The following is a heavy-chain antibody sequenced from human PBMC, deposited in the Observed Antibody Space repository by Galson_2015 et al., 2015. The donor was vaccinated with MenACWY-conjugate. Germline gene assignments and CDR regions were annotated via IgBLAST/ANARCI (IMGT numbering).Heavy chain of an antibody. J-gene: IGHJ5*02. CDR3: ARRQFKAAAASFDP. CDR2: ICPGDSRT. D-gene: IGHD6-13*01. V-gene: IGHV5-51*01. Sequence: QSGAEVKKPGESLKVSCQASGYDFNPYWIGWVRQVPGKGLEWVGIICPGDSRTTYNPPFQGQVTISVEKSNNTAYLRWSSLKAWDTGIYYCARRQFKAAAASFDPWGQGTLGTVSS. CDR1: GYDFNPYW.